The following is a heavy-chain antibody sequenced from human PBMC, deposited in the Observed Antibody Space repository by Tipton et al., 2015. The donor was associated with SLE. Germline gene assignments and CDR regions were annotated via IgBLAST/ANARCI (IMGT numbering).Heavy chain of an antibody. CDR1: DGSLSGYY. J-gene: IGHJ4*02. Sequence: TLSLTCTVFDGSLSGYYWAWLRQSPGKGLGGIGEISHDGGANYNPSLKSRVTISIDRSKNQFSLKLSSVTAADTAGYYCARVRKSSGWTFDYWGQGTLVTVSS. D-gene: IGHD6-19*01. V-gene: IGHV4-34*01. CDR2: ISHDGGA. CDR3: ARVRKSSGWTFDY.